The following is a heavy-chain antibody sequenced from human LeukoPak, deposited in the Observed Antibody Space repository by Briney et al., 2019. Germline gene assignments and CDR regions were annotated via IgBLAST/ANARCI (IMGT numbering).Heavy chain of an antibody. CDR1: GFTFSSYA. D-gene: IGHD3-3*01. Sequence: GGSLRLSCAASGFTFSSYAMSWVRQAPGKGLEWVSYISSSGSTIYYADSVKGRFTISRDNAKNSLYLQMNSLRAEDTAVYYCARGSYYDFWSGYHLKAYYMDVWGKGTTVTVSS. V-gene: IGHV3-48*04. CDR3: ARGSYYDFWSGYHLKAYYMDV. CDR2: ISSSGSTI. J-gene: IGHJ6*03.